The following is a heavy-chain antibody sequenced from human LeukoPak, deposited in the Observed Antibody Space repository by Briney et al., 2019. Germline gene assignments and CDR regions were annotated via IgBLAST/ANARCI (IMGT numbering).Heavy chain of an antibody. D-gene: IGHD3-3*01. Sequence: PGGSLRLSCAASGFTFSNAWMSWVRQAPGKGLEWVGRIKSKTDGGTTDYAAPVKGRYTISRDDSKNTLYLQMNSLKTEDTAVYYCTHRITIFGVVIPLGYWGQGTLVTVSS. CDR3: THRITIFGVVIPLGY. CDR1: GFTFSNAW. CDR2: IKSKTDGGTT. V-gene: IGHV3-15*01. J-gene: IGHJ4*02.